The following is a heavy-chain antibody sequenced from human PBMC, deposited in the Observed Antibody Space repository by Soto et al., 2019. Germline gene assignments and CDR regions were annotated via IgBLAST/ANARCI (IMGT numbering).Heavy chain of an antibody. D-gene: IGHD2-15*01. CDR3: ARGGVDCSGGSCYLGWFDP. CDR2: GGT. Sequence: GGTYYADSVKGRFTISRDNSKCTVYLQMNSLRVDDTAVYYCARGGVDCSGGSCYLGWFDPWGQGTLVTVSS. V-gene: IGHV3-53*01. J-gene: IGHJ5*02.